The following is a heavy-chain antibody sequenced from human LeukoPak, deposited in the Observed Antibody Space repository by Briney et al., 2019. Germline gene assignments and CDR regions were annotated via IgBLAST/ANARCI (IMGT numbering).Heavy chain of an antibody. V-gene: IGHV3-30*03. CDR3: ASGGQFNY. CDR2: ISYDGSNK. D-gene: IGHD3-16*01. J-gene: IGHJ4*02. Sequence: FXSYGMHWVRQAPGKGLEWVAVISYDGSNKYYADSVKGRFTLSRDNSKNTLYLQMNSLRAEDTAVYYCASGGQFNYWGQGTLVTVSS. CDR1: FXSYG.